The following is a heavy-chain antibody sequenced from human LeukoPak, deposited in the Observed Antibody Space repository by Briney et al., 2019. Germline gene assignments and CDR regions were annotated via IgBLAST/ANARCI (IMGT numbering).Heavy chain of an antibody. Sequence: GASVKVSCKASGGTFSSYAISWVRQAPGQGLEWMGRIIPIFGTANYAQKFQGRVTITADKSTSTAYMELSSLRSEDTAVYYCAREGDYYDSSGYRHWFDPWGQGTLVTASS. CDR2: IIPIFGTA. D-gene: IGHD3-22*01. V-gene: IGHV1-69*06. CDR3: AREGDYYDSSGYRHWFDP. J-gene: IGHJ5*02. CDR1: GGTFSSYA.